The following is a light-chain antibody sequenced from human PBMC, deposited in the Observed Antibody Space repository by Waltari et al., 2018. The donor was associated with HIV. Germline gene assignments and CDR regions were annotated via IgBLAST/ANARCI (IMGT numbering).Light chain of an antibody. Sequence: DVLMTQSPSCLSASVGDRVTITCQASQDITNYLNWYQQKPGSAPKLLIYDASNLETGVPSRFSGSRSGTAFTFTVTSLQPEDIATYYCQQYDNLPLTVGGGTKVEI. V-gene: IGKV1-33*01. CDR1: QDITNY. CDR2: DAS. CDR3: QQYDNLPLT. J-gene: IGKJ4*01.